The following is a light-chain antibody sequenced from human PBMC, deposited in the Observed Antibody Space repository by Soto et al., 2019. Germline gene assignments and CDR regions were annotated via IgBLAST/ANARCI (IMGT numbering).Light chain of an antibody. CDR2: AAS. V-gene: IGKV3-20*01. Sequence: EIVLTQSPGTLSLSPGERATLSCRASQSISSTYLAWYQQKPGQAPRLLIYAASTRATGIPARFSGSGSGTEFTLTISSLQPDDFATYYCLQFNTFPWTFGQGTKVDIK. CDR1: QSISSTY. CDR3: LQFNTFPWT. J-gene: IGKJ1*01.